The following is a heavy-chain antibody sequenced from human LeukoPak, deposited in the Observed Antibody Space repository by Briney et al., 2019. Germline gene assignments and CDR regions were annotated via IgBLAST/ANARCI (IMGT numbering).Heavy chain of an antibody. CDR2: IYTSGST. V-gene: IGHV4-61*02. J-gene: IGHJ6*03. CDR1: GGSISSDYYS. CDR3: GRSYSSSSVLSYYYFYMDV. Sequence: TSETLSLTCTVSGGSISSDYYSWSWIRQPAGKGLEWIGRIYTSGSTNYNPSLKSRVTISVDTSKNHFSLELTSVTAADTAVYYCGRSYSSSSVLSYYYFYMDVWGKGTTVTVSS. D-gene: IGHD6-13*01.